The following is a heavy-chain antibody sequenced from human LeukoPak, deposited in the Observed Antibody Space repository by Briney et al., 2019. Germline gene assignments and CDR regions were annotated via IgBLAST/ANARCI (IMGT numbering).Heavy chain of an antibody. J-gene: IGHJ4*02. CDR1: GGFISSGGYY. CDR2: IYQSGST. V-gene: IGHV4-30-2*01. Sequence: TLSLTCTVSGGFISSGGYYWTWIRQPPVKGLEWIGAIYQSGSTYYNPSLKSRVTISVDRSKNQFSLKLSSVTAADTAVYYCARSPPLGVDYWGQGTLVTVSS. CDR3: ARSPPLGVDY. D-gene: IGHD3-16*01.